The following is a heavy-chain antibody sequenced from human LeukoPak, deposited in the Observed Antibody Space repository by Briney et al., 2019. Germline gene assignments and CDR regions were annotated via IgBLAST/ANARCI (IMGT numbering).Heavy chain of an antibody. CDR1: GFTFSSYS. CDR2: ISSSSSYI. J-gene: IGHJ5*02. V-gene: IGHV3-21*01. D-gene: IGHD2-15*01. CDR3: ASLGVVVAALIWFDP. Sequence: PGGSLRLSCAASGFTFSSYSMNWVRQAPGKGLEWVSSISSSSSYIYYADSVKGRFTISRDNAKNSLYLQMNSLRAEDTAVYYCASLGVVVAALIWFDPWGQGTLVTVSS.